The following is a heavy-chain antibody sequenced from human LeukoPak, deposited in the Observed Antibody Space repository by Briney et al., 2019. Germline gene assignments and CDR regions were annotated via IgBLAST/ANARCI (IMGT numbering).Heavy chain of an antibody. CDR1: GFTVSSNY. CDR2: IYSGGST. J-gene: IGHJ3*02. Sequence: GGSLRLSCAASGFTVSSNYMSWVRQAPGKGLEWVSVIYSGGSTYYADSVKGRFTISRDNSKNTLYLQMNSLRAEDTAVYYCARDIGLTMVRGADAFDIWGQGTMVTVSS. D-gene: IGHD3-10*01. V-gene: IGHV3-53*01. CDR3: ARDIGLTMVRGADAFDI.